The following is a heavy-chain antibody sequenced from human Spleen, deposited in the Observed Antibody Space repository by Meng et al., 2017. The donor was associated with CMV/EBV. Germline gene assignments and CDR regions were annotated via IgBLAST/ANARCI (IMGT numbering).Heavy chain of an antibody. CDR1: GFTFSSYW. J-gene: IGHJ5*02. Sequence: AASGFTFSSYWMHWVRQAPGMGLEWVSRLNSDGSSTSYADSVKGRFTISRDNAKNTLFLQMNSLRAEDTAVYYCARRDSSGQPDFDPWGQGTLVTVPQ. CDR3: ARRDSSGQPDFDP. V-gene: IGHV3-74*01. D-gene: IGHD3-22*01. CDR2: LNSDGSST.